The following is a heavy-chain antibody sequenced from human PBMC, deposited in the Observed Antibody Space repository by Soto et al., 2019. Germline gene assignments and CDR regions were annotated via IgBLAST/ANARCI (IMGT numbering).Heavy chain of an antibody. CDR2: ISYDGSNK. CDR3: AKDAAPYSSGWPAYYFGY. CDR1: GFTFSSYG. D-gene: IGHD6-19*01. Sequence: QVQLVESGGGVVQPGRSLRLSCAASGFTFSSYGMHWVRQAPGKGLEWVAVISYDGSNKYYADSVKGRFTISRDNSKNTLYLQMNSLRAEDTAGYYCAKDAAPYSSGWPAYYFGYWGQGTLVTVSS. V-gene: IGHV3-30*18. J-gene: IGHJ4*02.